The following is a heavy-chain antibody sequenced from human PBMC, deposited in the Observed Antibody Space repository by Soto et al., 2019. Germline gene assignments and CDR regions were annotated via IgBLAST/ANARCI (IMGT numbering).Heavy chain of an antibody. J-gene: IGHJ3*02. V-gene: IGHV3-30*18. CDR2: ISYDGSNK. D-gene: IGHD3-22*01. CDR3: AKGMIVVVIDAFDI. CDR1: GFTFSSYG. Sequence: QVQLVESRGGVVQPGRSLRLSCAASGFTFSSYGMHWVRQAPGKGLEWVAVISYDGSNKYYADSVKGRFTISRDNSKNTLYLQMNSLRAEDTAVYYCAKGMIVVVIDAFDIWGQGTMVTVSS.